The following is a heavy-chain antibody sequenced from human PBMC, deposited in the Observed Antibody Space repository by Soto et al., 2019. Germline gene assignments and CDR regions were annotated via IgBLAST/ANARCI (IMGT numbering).Heavy chain of an antibody. J-gene: IGHJ6*02. Sequence: QVQLQESGPGLVKPSETLSLTCTVSGGSISSYYWSWIRQPPGKGLEWIGYIYYSGSTNYNPSLKSRVTISVDTSKNQFSLKLSSVTAADTAVYYCARAPRTMYYYGSGHYYYYGMDVWGQGTTVTVSS. CDR2: IYYSGST. D-gene: IGHD3-10*01. CDR1: GGSISSYY. V-gene: IGHV4-59*01. CDR3: ARAPRTMYYYGSGHYYYYGMDV.